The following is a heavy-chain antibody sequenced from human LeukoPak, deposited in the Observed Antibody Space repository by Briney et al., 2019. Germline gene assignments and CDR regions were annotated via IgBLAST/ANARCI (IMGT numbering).Heavy chain of an antibody. CDR2: ISGSGIGT. CDR1: GFTFNNYA. V-gene: IGHV3-23*01. J-gene: IGHJ4*02. CDR3: ARVWFGELMYYFDY. Sequence: PGGSLRLSCAASGFTFNNYAMSWVRQAPGKGLEWVSAISGSGIGTYYADSVEGRFTISRDNSKNTLYLQMNSLRAEDTAVYYCARVWFGELMYYFDYWGQGTLVTVSS. D-gene: IGHD3-10*01.